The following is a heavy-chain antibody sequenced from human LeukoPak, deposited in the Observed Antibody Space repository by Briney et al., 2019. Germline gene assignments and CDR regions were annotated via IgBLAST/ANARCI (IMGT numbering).Heavy chain of an antibody. D-gene: IGHD1-1*01. J-gene: IGHJ4*02. CDR1: GFTFSSYS. CDR3: ATDASFPGT. Sequence: GGTLRLSCAASGFTFSSYSMNWVRQAPGKGLEWVSSISSSSSYIYYADSVKGRFSICRDNAKSSLYLQMSSLRADDTAVYYCATDASFPGTGGQGTLVTVSS. V-gene: IGHV3-21*01. CDR2: ISSSSSYI.